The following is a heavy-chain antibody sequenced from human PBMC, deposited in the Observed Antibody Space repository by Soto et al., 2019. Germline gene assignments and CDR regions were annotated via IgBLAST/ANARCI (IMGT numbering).Heavy chain of an antibody. V-gene: IGHV3-9*01. J-gene: IGHJ4*02. CDR1: GFTFDDYA. CDR3: AKEYSGSYLGC. Sequence: EVQLVESGGGLVQPGRSLRLSCAASGFTFDDYAMHWVRQAPGKGLEWVSGISWNSGSIGYADSVKGRFTISRDNGKSSVYLEMNSLGAEDTALCYCAKEYSGSYLGCWGQGTLVTVSS. D-gene: IGHD1-26*01. CDR2: ISWNSGSI.